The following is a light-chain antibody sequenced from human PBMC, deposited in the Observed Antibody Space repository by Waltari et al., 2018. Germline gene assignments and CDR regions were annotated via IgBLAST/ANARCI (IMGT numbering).Light chain of an antibody. V-gene: IGLV1-47*01. CDR2: KNN. CDR3: AAWDDSLSGLV. CDR1: SSTIGSNY. Sequence: QSVLTQPPSASGTPGQKVPISCNGSSSTIGSNYVYWYQQLPGTAPKLLIFKNNQRPSGVPDRFSDSKSGTSASLAINGLRSEDEADYYCAAWDDSLSGLVLGGGTKVTVL. J-gene: IGLJ3*02.